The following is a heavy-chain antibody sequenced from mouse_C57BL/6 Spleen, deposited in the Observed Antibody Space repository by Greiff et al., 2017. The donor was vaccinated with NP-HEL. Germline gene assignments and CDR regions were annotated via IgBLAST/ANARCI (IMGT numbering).Heavy chain of an antibody. J-gene: IGHJ4*01. D-gene: IGHD2-5*01. CDR3: AILSAYYSNTWAMDY. Sequence: QVQLKESGAELVKPGASVKISCKASGYAFSSYWMNWVKQRPGKGLEWIGQIYPGDGDTNYNGKFKGKATLTADKSSSTAYMQLSSLSSEDSAVYFCAILSAYYSNTWAMDYWGQGTSVTVSS. V-gene: IGHV1-80*01. CDR2: IYPGDGDT. CDR1: GYAFSSYW.